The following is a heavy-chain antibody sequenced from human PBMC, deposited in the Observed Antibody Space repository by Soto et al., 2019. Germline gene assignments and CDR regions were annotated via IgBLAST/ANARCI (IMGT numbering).Heavy chain of an antibody. CDR1: GYSISSGYY. Sequence: SETLSLTCAVSGYSISSGYYWGWIRQPPGKGLEWIGSIYHSGSTYYNPSLKSRVTISVDTSKNQFSLKLSSVTAADAAEYYWGGSQKKHNFDYWGQGTLVTVSS. CDR3: GGSQKKHNFDY. CDR2: IYHSGST. D-gene: IGHD3-16*01. V-gene: IGHV4-38-2*01. J-gene: IGHJ4*02.